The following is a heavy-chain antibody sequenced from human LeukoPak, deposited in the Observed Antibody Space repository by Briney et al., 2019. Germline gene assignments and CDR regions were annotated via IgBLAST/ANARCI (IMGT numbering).Heavy chain of an antibody. CDR3: AKGSDDFWSGYSCGY. Sequence: GGSLRLSFAASGFTFSAYAMHWVRQAPGQGLEWVASILYDGSKKYYADSVKGRFSIYRDNSNYTLYLQMNSLRAEDTAVFYCAKGSDDFWSGYSCGYWGQGTLVTVSS. V-gene: IGHV3-30*18. D-gene: IGHD3-3*01. J-gene: IGHJ4*02. CDR2: ILYDGSKK. CDR1: GFTFSAYA.